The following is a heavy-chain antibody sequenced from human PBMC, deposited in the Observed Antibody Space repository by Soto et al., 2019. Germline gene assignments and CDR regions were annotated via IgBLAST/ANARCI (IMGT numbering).Heavy chain of an antibody. CDR2: IYFNGNT. CDR1: AASFSKYY. D-gene: IGHD3-16*01. V-gene: IGHV4-59*01. CDR3: ASVTFGGIVLAH. Sequence: SETLSLTCTVSAASFSKYYWTWIRQPPGKGLEWIGYIYFNGNTKYNPSLEGRLTISIDTSKKEFSLKPTSVTAADAAVYYCASVTFGGIVLAHWGQGTLVTVPQ. J-gene: IGHJ4*02.